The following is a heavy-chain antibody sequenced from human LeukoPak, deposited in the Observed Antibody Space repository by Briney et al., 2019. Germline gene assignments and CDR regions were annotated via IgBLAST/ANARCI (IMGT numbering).Heavy chain of an antibody. CDR1: GGSLSSYY. J-gene: IGHJ4*02. CDR3: AGTDSGYSHGAYYFDY. Sequence: TSETLSLTCTVSGGSLSSYYWSWIRQPPGKGLEWIGYIYYSGSTNYNPSLKSRVTISVDTSKNQFSLKLSSVTAADTAVYYCAGTDSGYSHGAYYFDYWGQGTLVTVSS. V-gene: IGHV4-59*01. CDR2: IYYSGST. D-gene: IGHD5-18*01.